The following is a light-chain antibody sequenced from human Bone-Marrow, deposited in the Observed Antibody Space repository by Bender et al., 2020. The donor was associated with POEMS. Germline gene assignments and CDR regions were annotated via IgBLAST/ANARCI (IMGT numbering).Light chain of an antibody. CDR2: TNN. V-gene: IGLV1-44*01. CDR1: GSNIGGYP. CDR3: CSYAGSSGFWV. J-gene: IGLJ3*02. Sequence: QSVLTQPPSVSGTPGQRVTISCSGSGSNIGGYPVNWYQQLPGTAPRLLIYTNNERPSGVPGRFSGSKSGNTASLTVSGLQAEDEADYYCCSYAGSSGFWVFGGGTKLTVL.